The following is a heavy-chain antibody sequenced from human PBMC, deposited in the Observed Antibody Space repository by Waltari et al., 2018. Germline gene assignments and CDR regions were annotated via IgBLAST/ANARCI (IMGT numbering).Heavy chain of an antibody. Sequence: QVQLQESGPGLLKPSQTLSLTCTVSGGLLDGARSSWHWVRHPAGKGLEWIGPIYTSGRTNYNPSLKSRVTISLDTSKNESALKLSSVNAADTAMYYCTSASLASIAAADYPYYWGQGTLVTVSS. D-gene: IGHD6-13*01. J-gene: IGHJ4*02. CDR3: TSASLASIAAADYPYY. CDR2: IYTSGRT. CDR1: GGLLDGARSS. V-gene: IGHV4-61*09.